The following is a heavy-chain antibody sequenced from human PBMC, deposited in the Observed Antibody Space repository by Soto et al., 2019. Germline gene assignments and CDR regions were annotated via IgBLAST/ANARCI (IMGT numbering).Heavy chain of an antibody. J-gene: IGHJ5*02. CDR3: ARDEAGNRFDP. CDR1: GFTFSSYA. V-gene: IGHV3-30-3*01. Sequence: QVHLVESGGGVVQPGRSLRLSCAASGFTFSSYAMHWVRQAPGKGLEWVAVISYDGSNKYYADSVKGRFTISRDNSKNTLYLQMNSLRAEDTAVYYCARDEAGNRFDPWGQGTLVTVSS. CDR2: ISYDGSNK.